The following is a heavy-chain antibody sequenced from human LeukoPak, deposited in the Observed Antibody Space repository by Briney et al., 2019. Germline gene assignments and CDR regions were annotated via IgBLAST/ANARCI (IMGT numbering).Heavy chain of an antibody. J-gene: IGHJ3*02. Sequence: SETLSLTCTVSGGSISSYYWSWIRQPPGKGLEWIGYIYYSGSTNYNPSLKSRVTISVDTSKNQSSLKLSSVTAADTAVYYCARVMGSSSWPKIPDAFDIWGQGTMVTVSS. CDR1: GGSISSYY. D-gene: IGHD6-13*01. CDR3: ARVMGSSSWPKIPDAFDI. V-gene: IGHV4-59*01. CDR2: IYYSGST.